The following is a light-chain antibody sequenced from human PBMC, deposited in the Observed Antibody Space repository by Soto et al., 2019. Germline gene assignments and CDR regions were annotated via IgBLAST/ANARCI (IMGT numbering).Light chain of an antibody. Sequence: MGLTQSPGTLSLSPGERATLSCRASQSVPKSYLAWYQQRPGQAPRLLIYDASNRATGIPDRFSGSESGTDFTLTISRLEPEDFAVYYCRKYAWSPLTFGKGKRLAIK. CDR2: DAS. CDR3: RKYAWSPLT. V-gene: IGKV3-20*01. J-gene: IGKJ5*01. CDR1: QSVPKSY.